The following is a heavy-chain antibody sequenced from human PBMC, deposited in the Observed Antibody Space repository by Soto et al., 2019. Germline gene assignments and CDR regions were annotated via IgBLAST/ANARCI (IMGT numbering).Heavy chain of an antibody. J-gene: IGHJ4*02. V-gene: IGHV3-23*01. CDR1: GFTFSRYA. CDR3: AKESNGNPIYYFYY. CDR2: ISGSGGST. D-gene: IGHD1-20*01. Sequence: GGSLRLSCPASGFTFSRYAMSWVRQAPGKGLEWVSAISGSGGSTYYADSVKGRFTISRDNSKNTLYLQMNSLRAEDTAVYYCAKESNGNPIYYFYYWGQGTLVTVSS.